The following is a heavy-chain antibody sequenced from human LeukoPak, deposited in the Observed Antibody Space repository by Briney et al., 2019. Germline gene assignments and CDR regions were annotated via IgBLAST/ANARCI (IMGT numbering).Heavy chain of an antibody. Sequence: GRSLRLSCAASGFTFDGYAMHWVRQAPGKGLEWVAGISWNSGSIGYADSVKGRFTISRDNAKNSLYLQMNSLRAEDTALYYCAKDGTFAPWGPGNLVTVSP. CDR1: GFTFDGYA. J-gene: IGHJ5*02. CDR2: ISWNSGSI. V-gene: IGHV3-9*01. CDR3: AKDGTFAP.